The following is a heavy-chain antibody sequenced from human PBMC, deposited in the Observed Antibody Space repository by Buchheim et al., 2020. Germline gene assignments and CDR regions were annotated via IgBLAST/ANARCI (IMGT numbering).Heavy chain of an antibody. CDR1: GGSFSGYY. J-gene: IGHJ4*02. CDR2: INHSGST. Sequence: QVQLQQWGAGLLKPSETLSLTCAVYGGSFSGYYWSWIRQPPGKGLEWIGEINHSGSTNYNPSLKSRVTISVDTSKNQFSLKLSSVTAADTAVYYCARARGSGWYVFGYWGQGTL. D-gene: IGHD6-19*01. CDR3: ARARGSGWYVFGY. V-gene: IGHV4-34*01.